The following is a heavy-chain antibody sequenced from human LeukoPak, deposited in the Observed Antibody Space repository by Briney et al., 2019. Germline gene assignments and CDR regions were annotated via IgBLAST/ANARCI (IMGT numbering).Heavy chain of an antibody. J-gene: IGHJ4*02. CDR3: ASWPGAWYGEDY. Sequence: VASVKVSCKASGGTFSSYAISWVRQAPGQGPEWMGGIIPIFGTANYAQKFQGRVTITTDESTSTAYMELSSLRSEDTAVYYCASWPGAWYGEDYWGQGTRVTVSS. CDR2: IIPIFGTA. V-gene: IGHV1-69*05. CDR1: GGTFSSYA. D-gene: IGHD3-10*01.